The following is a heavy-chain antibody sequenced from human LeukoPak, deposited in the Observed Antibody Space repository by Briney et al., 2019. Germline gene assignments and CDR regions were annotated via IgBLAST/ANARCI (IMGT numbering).Heavy chain of an antibody. CDR1: GYTFTSYD. J-gene: IGHJ4*02. CDR3: ARGGYSYADFDY. CDR2: INPKSGDT. D-gene: IGHD5-18*01. V-gene: IGHV1-2*02. Sequence: ASVKVSCKASGYTFTSYDIHWVRQAPGQGLEWMGWINPKSGDTNHAQKFQGRVTMTRDTSITTVYMELSSLRSDDTAVYYCARGGYSYADFDYWGQGTLVTVSS.